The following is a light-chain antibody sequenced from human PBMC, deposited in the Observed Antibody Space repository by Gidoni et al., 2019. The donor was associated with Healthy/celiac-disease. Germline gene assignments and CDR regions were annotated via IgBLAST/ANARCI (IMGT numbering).Light chain of an antibody. CDR2: AAS. CDR3: QQSYSTPPT. J-gene: IGKJ5*01. V-gene: IGKV1-39*01. Sequence: DIQMTQSPSSLSASVGDRVTITCRASQSISSYLNCYQQKPGKAPKLLIYAASSLQSGVPSRFSGSGSGTDFTLTISRLQPEDFASYYCQQSYSTPPTFXXXTRLEIK. CDR1: QSISSY.